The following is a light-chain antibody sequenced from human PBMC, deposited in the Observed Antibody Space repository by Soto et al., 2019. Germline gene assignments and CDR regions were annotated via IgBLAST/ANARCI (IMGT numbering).Light chain of an antibody. Sequence: EIVLTQSPATLSMSPGERASLFCRASQSVNNNFLAWYQQRPGQAPRLLVFGASSRAAGIPERFSGSGSGTDFALTVSMLEPEDFAVYYCQQYGNSPATFGQGTKMEIK. J-gene: IGKJ1*01. V-gene: IGKV3-20*01. CDR2: GAS. CDR3: QQYGNSPAT. CDR1: QSVNNNF.